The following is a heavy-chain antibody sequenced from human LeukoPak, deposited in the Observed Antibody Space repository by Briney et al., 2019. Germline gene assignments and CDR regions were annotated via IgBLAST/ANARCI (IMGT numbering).Heavy chain of an antibody. CDR2: IYYSGST. D-gene: IGHD6-19*01. CDR3: ARVGGSSGWYFFGAFDI. J-gene: IGHJ3*02. Sequence: ASETLSLTCTVSGGSISSSSYYWGWIRQPPGKGLEWIGSIYYSGSTYYNPSLKSRVTISVDTSKNQFSLKLSSVTAADTAVYYCARVGGSSGWYFFGAFDIWGQGTMVTVSS. CDR1: GGSISSSSYY. V-gene: IGHV4-39*01.